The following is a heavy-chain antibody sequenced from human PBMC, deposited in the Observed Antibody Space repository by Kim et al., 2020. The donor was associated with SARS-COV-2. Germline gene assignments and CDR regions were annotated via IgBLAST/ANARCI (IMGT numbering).Heavy chain of an antibody. V-gene: IGHV4-34*01. J-gene: IGHJ5*02. CDR2: INHSGST. CDR3: ARGLGGSSWLRGRYWFDP. D-gene: IGHD6-13*01. CDR1: GGSFSGYY. Sequence: SETLSLTCAVYGGSFSGYYWSWIRQPPGKGLEWIGEINHSGSTNYNPSLKSRVTISVDTSKNQFSLKLSSVTAADTAVYYCARGLGGSSWLRGRYWFDPWGQGTLVTVSS.